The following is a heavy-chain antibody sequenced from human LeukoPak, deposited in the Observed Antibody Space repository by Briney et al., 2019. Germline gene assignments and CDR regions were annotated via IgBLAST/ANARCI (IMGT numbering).Heavy chain of an antibody. CDR2: IYTSGST. CDR3: ARGGYYGSGSYHLEFDY. CDR1: GGSIRNYY. D-gene: IGHD3-10*01. J-gene: IGHJ4*02. V-gene: IGHV4-4*07. Sequence: SETLSLTCNVSGGSIRNYYWSWIRQPAGKGLEWIGRIYTSGSTNYNPSLKSRVTMSVDTSKNQFSLKLSSVTAADTAVYYCARGGYYGSGSYHLEFDYWGQGTLVTVSS.